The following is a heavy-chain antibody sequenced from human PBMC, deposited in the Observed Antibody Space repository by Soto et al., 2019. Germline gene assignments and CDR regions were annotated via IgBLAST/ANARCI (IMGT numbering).Heavy chain of an antibody. Sequence: SVPMSLTYTVAGGNIISYYWSWIRKPPGKGLEWIGYIYYSGSTNYNPSLKSRVTISVDTSKNQFSLKLSSVTAADTAVYYCARRPFNWFDPWGQGTLVTVAS. V-gene: IGHV4-59*08. CDR1: GGNIISYY. CDR3: ARRPFNWFDP. J-gene: IGHJ5*02. CDR2: IYYSGST.